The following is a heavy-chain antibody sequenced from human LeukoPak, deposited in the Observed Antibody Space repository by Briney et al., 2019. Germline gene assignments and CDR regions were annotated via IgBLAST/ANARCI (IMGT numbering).Heavy chain of an antibody. J-gene: IGHJ4*02. CDR2: FDPEDGET. V-gene: IGHV1-24*01. CDR3: ATYLLLTDDILTGYPMEY. CDR1: GYTLTELS. D-gene: IGHD3-9*01. Sequence: GASVKVSCRVSGYTLTELSVHWVRQAPGKGLEWMGGFDPEDGETIYAQKFQGRVAMTEDTSTDTAYMELSSLRSEDTAVYYCATYLLLTDDILTGYPMEYWGQGTLVTVSS.